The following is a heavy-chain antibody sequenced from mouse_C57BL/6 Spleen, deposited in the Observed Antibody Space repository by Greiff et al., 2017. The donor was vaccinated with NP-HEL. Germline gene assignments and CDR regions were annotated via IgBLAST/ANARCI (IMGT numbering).Heavy chain of an antibody. CDR1: GYTFTSYW. J-gene: IGHJ2*01. CDR2: IDPSDSET. D-gene: IGHD1-1*01. CDR3: ARYDGSSYFDY. Sequence: QVQLQQPGAELVRPGSSVKLSCKASGYTFTSYWMHWVKQRPIQGLEWIGNIDPSDSETHYNQKFKDKATLTGDKSSSTAYMQLSSLTSEDSAVYYCARYDGSSYFDYWGQGTTLTGSS. V-gene: IGHV1-52*01.